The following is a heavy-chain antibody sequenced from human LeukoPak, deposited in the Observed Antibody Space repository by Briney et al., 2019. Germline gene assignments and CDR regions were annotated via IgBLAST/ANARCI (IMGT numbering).Heavy chain of an antibody. V-gene: IGHV3-7*01. Sequence: PWGSLRLSCAASGFIFKNWMNWVRQVPGKGLECLANIKEDGSETYYADSVKGRFTISRDNPKNLLFLQINSLRVEDTAVYYCARETPRRGETRDGYRWGQGTVVTVSS. J-gene: IGHJ4*02. CDR1: GFIFKNW. CDR2: IKEDGSET. D-gene: IGHD5-24*01. CDR3: ARETPRRGETRDGYR.